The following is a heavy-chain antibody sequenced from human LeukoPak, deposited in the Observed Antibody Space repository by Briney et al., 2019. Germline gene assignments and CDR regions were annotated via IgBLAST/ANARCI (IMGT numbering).Heavy chain of an antibody. Sequence: SETLSLTCAVYGGSLSGYYWSWIRQPPGKGLEWIGEINHSGSTNYNPSLKSRVTISVDTSKNQLSLKLSSMTAADTAVYYCARQWLVSPLFDYWSQGTLVTVSS. D-gene: IGHD6-19*01. J-gene: IGHJ4*02. CDR1: GGSLSGYY. CDR3: ARQWLVSPLFDY. V-gene: IGHV4-34*01. CDR2: INHSGST.